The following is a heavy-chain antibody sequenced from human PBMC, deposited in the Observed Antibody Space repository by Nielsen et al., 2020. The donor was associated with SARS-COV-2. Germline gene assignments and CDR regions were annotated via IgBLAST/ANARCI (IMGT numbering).Heavy chain of an antibody. CDR3: ARDQDGGAATSNWYFDL. Sequence: GEFLKISCAASGFRFTTYSMNWVRQAPGKGLEWVASITISGAYMYYADSVRGRFTVSRDNAENSLYLQMNSLRDEDTAVYYCARDQDGGAATSNWYFDLWGRGTLVIVSS. CDR2: ITISGAYM. J-gene: IGHJ2*01. V-gene: IGHV3-21*01. D-gene: IGHD6-25*01. CDR1: GFRFTTYS.